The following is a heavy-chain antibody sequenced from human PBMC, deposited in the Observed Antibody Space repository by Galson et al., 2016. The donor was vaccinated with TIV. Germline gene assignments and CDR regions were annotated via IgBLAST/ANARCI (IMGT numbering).Heavy chain of an antibody. CDR1: GGTFSRYA. J-gene: IGHJ4*02. V-gene: IGHV1-69*13. CDR3: ARGFRNIVGASPFDY. Sequence: SVKVSCKASGGTFSRYAISWVRQAPGQGLEWMGRIIPMFGTANYAQKFQGRVTSAADESTNTAYMELGSLRSEDTAVYYCARGFRNIVGASPFDYWGQGTLVTVSS. CDR2: IIPMFGTA. D-gene: IGHD1-26*01.